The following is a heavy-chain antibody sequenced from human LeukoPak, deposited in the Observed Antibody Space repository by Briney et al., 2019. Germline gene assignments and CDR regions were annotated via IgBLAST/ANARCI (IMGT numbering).Heavy chain of an antibody. J-gene: IGHJ4*02. CDR3: ARDYEGAAVADTFDY. D-gene: IGHD6-19*01. Sequence: PGGSLRLSCAASGFTFSTYAMHWVRQAPGKGLEYVSGISSNGGSTYYSNSVKGRFTISRDNSKNMVYLQMGSLRAEDMAVYYCARDYEGAAVADTFDYWGQGTLVTVSS. V-gene: IGHV3-64*01. CDR2: ISSNGGST. CDR1: GFTFSTYA.